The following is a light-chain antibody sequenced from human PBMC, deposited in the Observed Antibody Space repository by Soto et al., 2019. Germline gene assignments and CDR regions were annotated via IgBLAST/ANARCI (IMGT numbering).Light chain of an antibody. Sequence: QSVLTQPPSVSGAPGQRVTISCTGDSTNIGAGYAVHWYQHLPLTAPKLLIYDDDTRPPGVSARFSGSKSGASASLAITGLQADDEAYYYCQSFYSGLSGSGLFGGGTKLTVL. CDR1: STNIGAGYA. J-gene: IGLJ3*02. V-gene: IGLV1-40*01. CDR3: QSFYSGLSGSGL. CDR2: DDD.